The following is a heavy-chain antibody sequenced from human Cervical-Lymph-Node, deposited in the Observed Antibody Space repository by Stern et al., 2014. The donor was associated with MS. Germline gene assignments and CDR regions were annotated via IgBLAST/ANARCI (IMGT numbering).Heavy chain of an antibody. CDR2: TIPIFGTA. J-gene: IGHJ6*02. Sequence: VQLVESGAEVKKPGSSVKVSCKASGGTFSSYAISWVRQAPGQGLEWMGGTIPIFGTANYAKKFQGRVTITADESTSTAYMELSSLRSEDTAVYYCARGETGYYDYYYGMDVWGQGTTVTVSS. V-gene: IGHV1-69*01. CDR3: ARGETGYYDYYYGMDV. CDR1: GGTFSSYA. D-gene: IGHD3-9*01.